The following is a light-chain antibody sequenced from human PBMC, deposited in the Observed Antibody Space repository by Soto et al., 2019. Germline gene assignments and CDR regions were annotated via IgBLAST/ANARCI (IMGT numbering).Light chain of an antibody. CDR3: VQGTHWPWT. CDR2: QVS. CDR1: HGLEYSDGNTF. Sequence: DVVMTQSPLSLSVTLGQPASISCRASHGLEYSDGNTFLNWFQQRPGQSPRRLIYQVSNGDSGVPDRFSGSGSGTDSRLKISRVEAEDFGIYYCVQGTHWPWTFGQGNKVEIK. V-gene: IGKV2-30*01. J-gene: IGKJ1*01.